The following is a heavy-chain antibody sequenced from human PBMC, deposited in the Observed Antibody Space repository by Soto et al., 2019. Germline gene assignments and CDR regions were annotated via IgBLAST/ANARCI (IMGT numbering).Heavy chain of an antibody. CDR1: GYSFTNYW. Sequence: GESLKISCQGSGYSFTNYWINCVRQMPGKGLEWMGRIDPSDSYTNYSPSFQGHVTLSADKSISTAYLQWSSLNASHTAMYYRVRLSHYASSGSSFDYWGQGTLLEVSS. D-gene: IGHD3-22*01. CDR3: VRLSHYASSGSSFDY. CDR2: IDPSDSYT. J-gene: IGHJ4*01. V-gene: IGHV5-10-1*01.